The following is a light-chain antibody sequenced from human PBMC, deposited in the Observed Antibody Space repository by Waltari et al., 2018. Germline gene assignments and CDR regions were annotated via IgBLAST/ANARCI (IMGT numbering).Light chain of an antibody. V-gene: IGKV3-20*01. CDR3: QQYGSAPRT. CDR2: GAS. J-gene: IGKJ1*01. CDR1: QSVSSNY. Sequence: EIVLTQSPGTLSLSPGERATLSCRASQSVSSNYLAWYQQKPGQAPRLLIYGASSRATGIPDRFSGSGSGTDFSLTISRLEPEDLAVYYCQQYGSAPRTFGQGTKVEIK.